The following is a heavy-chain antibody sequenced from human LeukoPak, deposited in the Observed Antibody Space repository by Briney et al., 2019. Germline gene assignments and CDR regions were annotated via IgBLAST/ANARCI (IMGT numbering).Heavy chain of an antibody. Sequence: GGSLRLSCAASGFTFDDNGMSWVRQAPGKGLEWVSGINWNGGSTGYVDSVKGRFTISRDNAKNSLYLQMNSLRAEDTALYYCARDLRDLEEQQLVRGWYFDLWGRGTLVTVSS. CDR2: INWNGGST. CDR1: GFTFDDNG. D-gene: IGHD6-13*01. CDR3: ARDLRDLEEQQLVRGWYFDL. J-gene: IGHJ2*01. V-gene: IGHV3-20*04.